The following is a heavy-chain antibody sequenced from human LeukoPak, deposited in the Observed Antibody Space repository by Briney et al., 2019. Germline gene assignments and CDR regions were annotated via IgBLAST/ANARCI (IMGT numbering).Heavy chain of an antibody. Sequence: ASVTVSCKASGYTFTSYYMHWVRQAPGQGLEWMGIINPSGGSTSYAQKFQGRVTMTRDMSTSTVYMELSSLRSEDTAVYYCARGPGSGSYYNSNWFDPWGQGTLVTVSS. CDR3: ARGPGSGSYYNSNWFDP. CDR1: GYTFTSYY. CDR2: INPSGGST. D-gene: IGHD3-10*01. V-gene: IGHV1-46*01. J-gene: IGHJ5*02.